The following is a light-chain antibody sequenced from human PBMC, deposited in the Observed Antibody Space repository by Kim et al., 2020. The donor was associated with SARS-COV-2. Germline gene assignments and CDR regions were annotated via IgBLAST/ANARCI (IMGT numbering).Light chain of an antibody. J-gene: IGLJ1*01. CDR3: SSYSSSSTSLYV. CDR2: DVN. Sequence: QSALTQPASVSGSPGQSITITCTGTSSDVGGYNYVSWYQQHPGKAPKLMISDVNKRPSGVSNRFSASKSGNTASLTISGLQAEDDADYYCSSYSSSSTSLYVFGSGTKVTVL. V-gene: IGLV2-14*01. CDR1: SSDVGGYNY.